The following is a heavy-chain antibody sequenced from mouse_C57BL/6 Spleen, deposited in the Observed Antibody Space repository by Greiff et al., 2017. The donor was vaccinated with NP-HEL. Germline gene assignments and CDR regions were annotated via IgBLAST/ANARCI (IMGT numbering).Heavy chain of an antibody. J-gene: IGHJ4*01. Sequence: QVQLQQPGAELVKPGASVKMSCKASGYTFTSYWITWVKQRPGQGLEWIGDIYPGSGSTNYNEKFKSKATLTVDTSSSTAYMQLSSLTSEDSAVYYCARWYDYEGAMDYWGQGTSVTVSS. CDR2: IYPGSGST. CDR1: GYTFTSYW. V-gene: IGHV1-55*01. CDR3: ARWYDYEGAMDY. D-gene: IGHD2-4*01.